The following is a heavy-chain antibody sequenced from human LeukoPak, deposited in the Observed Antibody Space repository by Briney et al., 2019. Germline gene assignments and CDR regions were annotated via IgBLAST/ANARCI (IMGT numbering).Heavy chain of an antibody. D-gene: IGHD2-2*01. CDR3: AKASTSFPREEFDP. J-gene: IGHJ5*02. V-gene: IGHV3-21*01. CDR1: GFTFSNYG. Sequence: GGSLRLSCAASGFTFSNYGIHWVRQAPGKGLEWVSSISSSSSYIYYADSVKGRFTISRDNAKNTLYLQMNSLRAEDTAVYYCAKASTSFPREEFDPWGQGTLVTVSS. CDR2: ISSSSSYI.